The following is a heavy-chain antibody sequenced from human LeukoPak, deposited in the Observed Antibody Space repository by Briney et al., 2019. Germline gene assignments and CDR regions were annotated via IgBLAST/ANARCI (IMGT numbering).Heavy chain of an antibody. CDR2: IYYSGST. Sequence: SETLSLTCTVSGGSISSSSYYWGWIRQPPGKGLEWIGSIYYSGSTYYNPSLKSRVTISVDTSKSQFSLKLSSVTAADTAVYYCARSTYGSGSYYPHYYYYYMDVWGKGTTVTVSS. D-gene: IGHD3-10*01. J-gene: IGHJ6*03. CDR3: ARSTYGSGSYYPHYYYYYMDV. CDR1: GGSISSSSYY. V-gene: IGHV4-39*01.